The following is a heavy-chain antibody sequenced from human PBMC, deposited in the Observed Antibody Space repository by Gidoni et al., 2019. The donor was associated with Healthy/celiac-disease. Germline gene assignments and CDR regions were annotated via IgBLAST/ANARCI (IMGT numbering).Heavy chain of an antibody. CDR1: GFTFDDYA. CDR2: ISWNSGSI. J-gene: IGHJ2*01. D-gene: IGHD6-19*01. V-gene: IGHV3-9*01. Sequence: EVQLVESGGGLVQPGRSLRLSCAASGFTFDDYAMLWVRQAPGKGLEWVSCISWNSGSIGYADSAKGRFTISRDNAKTSMYLQMNSLRAEDTALYYCSKDILVAGSGYFDLWGRGTLVTVSS. CDR3: SKDILVAGSGYFDL.